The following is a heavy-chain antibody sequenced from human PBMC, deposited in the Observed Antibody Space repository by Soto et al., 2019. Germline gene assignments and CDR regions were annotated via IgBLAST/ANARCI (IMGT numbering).Heavy chain of an antibody. CDR2: IYSGGST. CDR3: ARSGMTYPYYYYGMDV. Sequence: GWSLRLSCASSVFTVISNYMSWVRQAPWKGLEWVSVIYSGGSTYYADSVKGRFTISRDNSKNTLYLQMNSLRAEDTAVYYCARSGMTYPYYYYGMDVWGQGTTVTVSS. CDR1: VFTVISNY. V-gene: IGHV3-53*01. D-gene: IGHD2-21*02. J-gene: IGHJ6*02.